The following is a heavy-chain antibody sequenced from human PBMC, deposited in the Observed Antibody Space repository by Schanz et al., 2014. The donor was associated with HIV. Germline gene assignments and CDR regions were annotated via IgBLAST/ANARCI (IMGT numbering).Heavy chain of an antibody. CDR2: IIPISGTA. V-gene: IGHV1-69*06. CDR3: TSGSFEFGDLLDDYYYDAMDV. Sequence: QVQLVQSGAEVKKPGSSVRVSCKASGETFSNYVISWVRQAPGQGLEWMGGIIPISGTANYAQKFQGRVTMTADKSTSPLYRELSSLRSEDTAVYYCTSGSFEFGDLLDDYYYDAMDVWGQGTTVTVSS. CDR1: GETFSNYV. J-gene: IGHJ6*02. D-gene: IGHD3-10*01.